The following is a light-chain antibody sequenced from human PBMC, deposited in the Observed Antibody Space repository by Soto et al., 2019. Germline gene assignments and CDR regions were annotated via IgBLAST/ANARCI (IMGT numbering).Light chain of an antibody. J-gene: IGKJ1*01. V-gene: IGKV3-20*01. CDR1: QSVSSNY. Sequence: EIVLTQSPGTLSLSPGERATLSCRASQSVSSNYFAWYQQKPGQAPRLLIYAASSRATGIPDRFSGSGSGTDFTLTISRREPEDFAVYYCQQYDSSPRTFGQGTKVEIK. CDR3: QQYDSSPRT. CDR2: AAS.